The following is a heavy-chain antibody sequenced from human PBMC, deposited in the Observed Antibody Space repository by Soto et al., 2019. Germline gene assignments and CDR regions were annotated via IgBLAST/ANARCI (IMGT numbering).Heavy chain of an antibody. J-gene: IGHJ6*02. CDR3: ARVGPAGCSSTSCYYYYGMDV. V-gene: IGHV6-1*01. Sequence: SQTLSLTCAISGDSVSSNSAAWNWIRQSPSRGLEWLGRTYYRSKWYNDYAVSVKSRITINPDTSKNQFSLQLNSVTPEDTAVYYCARVGPAGCSSTSCYYYYGMDVWGQGTTVTVSS. D-gene: IGHD2-2*01. CDR2: TYYRSKWYN. CDR1: GDSVSSNSAA.